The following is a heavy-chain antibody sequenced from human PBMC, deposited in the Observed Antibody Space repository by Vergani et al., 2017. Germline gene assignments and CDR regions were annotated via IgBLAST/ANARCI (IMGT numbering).Heavy chain of an antibody. CDR3: ARVRAVRGVNYYYYGMDV. CDR1: GYTFTSYG. CDR2: INPNSGGT. V-gene: IGHV1-2*02. J-gene: IGHJ6*02. Sequence: QVQLVQSGAEVKKPGASVKVSCKASGYTFTSYGISWVRQAPGQGLEWMGWINPNSGGTNYAQKFQGRVTMTRDTSISTAYMALSRLRSDDTAVYYCARVRAVRGVNYYYYGMDVWGQGTTVTVSS. D-gene: IGHD3-10*01.